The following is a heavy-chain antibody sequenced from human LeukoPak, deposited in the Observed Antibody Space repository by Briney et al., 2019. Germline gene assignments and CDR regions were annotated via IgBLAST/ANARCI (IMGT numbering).Heavy chain of an antibody. CDR3: AKDLYDFPFDY. CDR1: GCTFSSYA. D-gene: IGHD3-3*01. Sequence: PGGSLRLSCAASGCTFSSYAMSWVRQAPGKGLDWISAISGSGGSTYYADSVKGRFTISRDNSKNTLYLQMNSLRAEDTAVYYCAKDLYDFPFDYWGQGTLVTVSS. J-gene: IGHJ4*02. V-gene: IGHV3-23*01. CDR2: ISGSGGST.